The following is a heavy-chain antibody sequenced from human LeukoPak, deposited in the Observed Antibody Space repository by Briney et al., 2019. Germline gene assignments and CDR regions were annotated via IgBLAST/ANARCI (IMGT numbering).Heavy chain of an antibody. CDR2: IYYSGST. J-gene: IGHJ6*02. CDR1: GGSISSYY. V-gene: IGHV4-59*08. CDR3: ARHKPVNYYYGMDV. Sequence: SETLSLTCTVSGGSISSYYWSWIRQPPGKGLEWIGYIYYSGSTNCNPSLKSRVTISVDTSKNQFSLKLSSVTAADTAVYYCARHKPVNYYYGMDVWGQGTTVTVSS.